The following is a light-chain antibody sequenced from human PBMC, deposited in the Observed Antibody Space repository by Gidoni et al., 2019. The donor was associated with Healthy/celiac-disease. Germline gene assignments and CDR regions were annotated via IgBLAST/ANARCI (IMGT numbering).Light chain of an antibody. J-gene: IGKJ2*04. CDR1: QRFLYRSNNKNY. CDR2: WAS. V-gene: IGKV4-1*01. CDR3: QQYDSTPGS. Sequence: DIVMIPPPDSLALLLGESATINCKSSQRFLYRSNNKNYLAWYQQKPGQPPKLLIYWASTREPGVPDRFSGSGSGTDFTLTISRLQTEDVAVYYCQQYDSTPGSFGQGTKLEIK.